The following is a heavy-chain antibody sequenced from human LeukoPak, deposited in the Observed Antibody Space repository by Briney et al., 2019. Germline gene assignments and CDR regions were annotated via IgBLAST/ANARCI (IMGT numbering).Heavy chain of an antibody. CDR1: GGSISSSSYY. CDR3: ARLIMVRGLVLLYYFDY. J-gene: IGHJ4*02. Sequence: SETLSLTCTVSGGSISSSSYYWGWIRQPPGKGLEWIGSIYYSGSTYYNPSLKSRVTISVDTSKNQFSLKLSSVTAADTAVYYCARLIMVRGLVLLYYFDYWGQGTLVTVSS. D-gene: IGHD3-10*01. CDR2: IYYSGST. V-gene: IGHV4-39*01.